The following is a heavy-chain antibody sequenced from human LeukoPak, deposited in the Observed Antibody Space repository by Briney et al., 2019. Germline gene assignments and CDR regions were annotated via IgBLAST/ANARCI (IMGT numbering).Heavy chain of an antibody. CDR1: GFTFSAYW. CDR3: ARVGKNGWDFDH. J-gene: IGHJ4*02. Sequence: GGSLRLSCAASGFTFSAYWMTWVRQAPGKGLAWVANIIEGGDVKYYVDSVKGRFTISRDDTKNSLYLQMTSLRADDTAVYYCARVGKNGWDFDHWGQGTLVTVSS. V-gene: IGHV3-7*01. D-gene: IGHD6-19*01. CDR2: IIEGGDVK.